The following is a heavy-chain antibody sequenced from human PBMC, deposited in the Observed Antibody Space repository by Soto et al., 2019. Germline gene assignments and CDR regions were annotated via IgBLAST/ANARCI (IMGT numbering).Heavy chain of an antibody. D-gene: IGHD5-12*01. V-gene: IGHV1-2*02. Sequence: ASVKVSCKASGYTLTGYYMHWVRQAPGQGLEWMGWINPNSGGTNYAQKFQGRVTMTRDTSISTAYMELSRLRSDDTAVYYCARDIDPDIVATISSDKNWFDPWGQGTLVTVSS. J-gene: IGHJ5*02. CDR3: ARDIDPDIVATISSDKNWFDP. CDR1: GYTLTGYY. CDR2: INPNSGGT.